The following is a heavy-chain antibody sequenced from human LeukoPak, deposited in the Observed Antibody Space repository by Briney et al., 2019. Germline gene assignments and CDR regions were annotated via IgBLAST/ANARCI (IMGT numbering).Heavy chain of an antibody. CDR2: IYYSGST. CDR3: ARVLSWYYDFWSGPWSNAFDI. Sequence: SETLSLTCTVSGGSISSYYWSWIRQPPGKGLEWIGYIYYSGSTNYIPSLKSRVTISVDTSKNQFSLKLSSVTAADTAVYYCARVLSWYYDFWSGPWSNAFDIWGQGTMVTVSS. V-gene: IGHV4-59*01. D-gene: IGHD3-3*01. J-gene: IGHJ3*02. CDR1: GGSISSYY.